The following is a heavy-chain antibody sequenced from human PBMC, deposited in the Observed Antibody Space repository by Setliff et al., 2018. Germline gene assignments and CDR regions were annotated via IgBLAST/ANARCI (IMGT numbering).Heavy chain of an antibody. D-gene: IGHD6-6*01. CDR2: IYHSGST. J-gene: IGHJ6*03. V-gene: IGHV4-34*01. CDR3: ARDLYSSSSGGFYYYYYYMDV. Sequence: SETLSLTCAVYGGSFSGYYWSWIRQPPGKGLEWIGSIYHSGSTYYNPSLKSRVTISVDTSKNQFSLKLSSVTAADTAVYYCARDLYSSSSGGFYYYYYYMDVWGKGTTVTV. CDR1: GGSFSGYY.